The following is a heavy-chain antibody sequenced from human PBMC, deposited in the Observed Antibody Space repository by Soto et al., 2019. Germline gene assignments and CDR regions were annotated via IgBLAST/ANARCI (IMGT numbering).Heavy chain of an antibody. V-gene: IGHV2-5*02. Sequence: QITLKESGPTLVKPTQTLTLTCTFSGFSLSTSGVGVGWIRQPPGKALEWLALIYWDDDKRYSPSLKSRLTITNDTSKNQVVLTMTNMDPVDTATYYCAHVKWGWPRTTYYYFDYWGQGTLVTVSS. CDR1: GFSLSTSGVG. J-gene: IGHJ4*02. CDR2: IYWDDDK. D-gene: IGHD1-7*01. CDR3: AHVKWGWPRTTYYYFDY.